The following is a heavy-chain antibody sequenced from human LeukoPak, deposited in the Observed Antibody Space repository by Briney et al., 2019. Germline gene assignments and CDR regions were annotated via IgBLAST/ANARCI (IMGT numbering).Heavy chain of an antibody. Sequence: GSLRLSCAASGFTFSSYAMSWVRQAPGKGLEWIGEINHSGSTNYNPSLKSRVTISVDTSKNQFSLKLSSVTAADTAVYYCASSLGNIVVVPAARNRGYYFDYWGQGTLVTVSS. CDR2: INHSGST. D-gene: IGHD2-2*01. V-gene: IGHV4-34*01. CDR1: GFTFSSYA. J-gene: IGHJ4*02. CDR3: ASSLGNIVVVPAARNRGYYFDY.